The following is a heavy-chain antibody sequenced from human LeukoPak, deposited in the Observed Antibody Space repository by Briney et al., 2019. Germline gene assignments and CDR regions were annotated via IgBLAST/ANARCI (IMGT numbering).Heavy chain of an antibody. CDR3: AHSGAAGNFDY. J-gene: IGHJ4*02. CDR2: IYWDDDK. Sequence: SGPTLMHPTPTLTLTFTFSGFSLRTTGVGVGWIRQPPGKALEWLALIYWDDDKRYSPSLKSRLTITKDTSKNQVVLKMTNMDPVDTATYYCAHSGAAGNFDYWGQGTLVTVYS. V-gene: IGHV2-5*02. CDR1: GFSLRTTGVG. D-gene: IGHD6-13*01.